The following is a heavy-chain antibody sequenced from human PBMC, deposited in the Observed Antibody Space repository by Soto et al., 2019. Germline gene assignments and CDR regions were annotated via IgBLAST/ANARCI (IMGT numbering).Heavy chain of an antibody. J-gene: IGHJ4*02. CDR2: ISGSGDST. D-gene: IGHD3-22*01. Sequence: GGSLRLSCSASGFTFSSYAMSWVRQAPGKGLEWVSLISGSGDSTYYADSVKGRFTISRDNSKNTLYLQMNSLRAEDTAVYYCAKRDYDSSGYYVYWGQGTLVTVSS. CDR3: AKRDYDSSGYYVY. CDR1: GFTFSSYA. V-gene: IGHV3-23*01.